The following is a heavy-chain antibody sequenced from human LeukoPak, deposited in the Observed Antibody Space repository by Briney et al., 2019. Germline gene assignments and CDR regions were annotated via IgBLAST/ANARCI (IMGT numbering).Heavy chain of an antibody. CDR2: ISAYNGNT. CDR3: ARGDADSGSYYFDY. Sequence: ASVKVSCKASGYTFTSYGISWVRQAPGQGLEWMGWISAYNGNTNYAQKLQGRVTMTTDTSTSTAYMELRSLGSDDTAVYYCARGDADSGSYYFDYWGQGTLVTVSS. CDR1: GYTFTSYG. D-gene: IGHD1-26*01. J-gene: IGHJ4*02. V-gene: IGHV1-18*01.